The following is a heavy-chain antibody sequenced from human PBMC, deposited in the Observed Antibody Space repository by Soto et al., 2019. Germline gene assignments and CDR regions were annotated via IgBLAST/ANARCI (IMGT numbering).Heavy chain of an antibody. Sequence: GGSMRLSCAASGFTFSSYAMSWVRKAPGKGLEWVSAISGSGGSTYYADSVKGRFTISRDNSKNTLYLQMNSLRAEDTAVYYCAKYDREPFGELLFPNWFDLWGQGTLVTVSS. D-gene: IGHD3-10*01. CDR2: ISGSGGST. J-gene: IGHJ5*02. CDR1: GFTFSSYA. V-gene: IGHV3-23*01. CDR3: AKYDREPFGELLFPNWFDL.